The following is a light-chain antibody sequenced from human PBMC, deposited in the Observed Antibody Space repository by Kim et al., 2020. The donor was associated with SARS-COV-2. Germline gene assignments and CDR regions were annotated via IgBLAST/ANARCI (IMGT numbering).Light chain of an antibody. Sequence: IQLTQSPSSLSASVGDRVTITCRASQGISSFLAWYQQKPGKGPKLLIYTASTLQSDVPSRFSGSGSGTDFTLTISSLQPEDFATYYCQQLNSYPLTFGGGTKVDIK. CDR3: QQLNSYPLT. CDR1: QGISSF. J-gene: IGKJ4*01. V-gene: IGKV1-9*01. CDR2: TAS.